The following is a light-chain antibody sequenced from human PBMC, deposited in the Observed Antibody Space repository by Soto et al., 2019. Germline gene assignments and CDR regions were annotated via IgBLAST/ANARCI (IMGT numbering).Light chain of an antibody. J-gene: IGKJ1*01. V-gene: IGKV1-5*01. CDR1: QSISSG. Sequence: DIQMTQSPSTLSASVGDRVTITCRASQSISSGVAWYQQKPGKAPKLLIYDASSLESGVPSRFSGSGSGTEFTLTISSLQPDDFATYYCQQYNSYPRTFGQWTK. CDR2: DAS. CDR3: QQYNSYPRT.